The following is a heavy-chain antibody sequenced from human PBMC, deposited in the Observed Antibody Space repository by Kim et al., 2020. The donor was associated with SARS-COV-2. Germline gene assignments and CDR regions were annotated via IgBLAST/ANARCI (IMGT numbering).Heavy chain of an antibody. CDR2: IYYSGST. J-gene: IGHJ4*02. Sequence: SETLSLTCTVSGGSISSGDYYWSWIRQPPGKGLEWIGYIYYSGSTYYNPSLKSRVTISVDTSKNQFSLKLSSVTAADTAVYYCARATFFLVPAAIRGGYYFDYWGQGTLVTVSS. CDR3: ARATFFLVPAAIRGGYYFDY. CDR1: GGSISSGDYY. V-gene: IGHV4-30-4*01. D-gene: IGHD2-2*02.